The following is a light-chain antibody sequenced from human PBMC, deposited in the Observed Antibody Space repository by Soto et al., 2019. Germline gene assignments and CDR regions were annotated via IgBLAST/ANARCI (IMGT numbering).Light chain of an antibody. CDR2: DNE. CDR1: SSNIGNNY. CDR3: GAWDSSLSSYV. Sequence: QSVLTQPPSVSAAPGQKVTISCSGSSSNIGNNYVSWYQQLPGTAPKLLIYDNEKRPSGIPDRFSASKSGTSATLGITGLQTGDEADYYCGAWDSSLSSYVFGTGTKRTVL. J-gene: IGLJ1*01. V-gene: IGLV1-51*01.